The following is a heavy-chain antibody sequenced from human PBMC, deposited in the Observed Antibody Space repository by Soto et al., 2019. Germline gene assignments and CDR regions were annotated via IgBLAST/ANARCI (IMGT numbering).Heavy chain of an antibody. CDR1: GYTFTSYY. Sequence: ASVKVSCKASGYTFTSYYMHWVRQAPGQGLEWMGGIIPIFDTTNYAQKFQGRVTITADESTRTAYMELSSLRSEDTAVYYCARHDCISSSCYYYYYYVMDVWGQGTTVTVSS. V-gene: IGHV1-69*13. D-gene: IGHD2-2*01. J-gene: IGHJ6*02. CDR3: ARHDCISSSCYYYYYYVMDV. CDR2: IIPIFDTT.